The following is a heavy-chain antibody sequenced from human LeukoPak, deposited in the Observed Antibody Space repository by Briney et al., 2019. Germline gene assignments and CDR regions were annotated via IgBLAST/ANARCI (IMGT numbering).Heavy chain of an antibody. Sequence: PSETLSLTCTVSGGSISGAPNYWGWIRQPPGKGLEWIGSVYHSGNTYYNPSLKSRLTISVDTSKNQFSLRLSSVTAADTAVYYCARGTTSASGSYYNDYWGQGTLVTVSS. D-gene: IGHD3-10*01. CDR2: VYHSGNT. CDR3: ARGTTSASGSYYNDY. J-gene: IGHJ4*02. CDR1: GGSISGAPNY. V-gene: IGHV4-39*07.